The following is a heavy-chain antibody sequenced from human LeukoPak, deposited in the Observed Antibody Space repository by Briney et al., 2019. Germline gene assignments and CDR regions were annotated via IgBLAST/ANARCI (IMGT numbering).Heavy chain of an antibody. V-gene: IGHV3-33*01. CDR2: IWYDGTIA. Sequence: PGRSLRLSCAASGLTFSTYGFHWVRQAPGKGLDWVAVIWYDGTIAYYGDSVKSRFTVSKDNSKNTLYLQMNSLRAEDTAVYYCARDWALTGFDYWGQGTLVTVSS. CDR3: ARDWALTGFDY. D-gene: IGHD3-9*01. J-gene: IGHJ4*02. CDR1: GLTFSTYG.